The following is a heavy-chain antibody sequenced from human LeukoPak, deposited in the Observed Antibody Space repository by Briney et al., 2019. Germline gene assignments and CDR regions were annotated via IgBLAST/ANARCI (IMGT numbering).Heavy chain of an antibody. J-gene: IGHJ4*02. D-gene: IGHD5-12*01. CDR1: GYTFTSYY. CDR2: IIPILGIA. V-gene: IGHV1-69*04. Sequence: GASVKVSCKASGYTFTSYYMHWVRQAPGQGLEWMGRIIPILGIANYAQKFQGRVTITADKSTSTAYMELSSLRSEDTAVYYCARDEGYSGYTTDYWGQGTLVTVSS. CDR3: ARDEGYSGYTTDY.